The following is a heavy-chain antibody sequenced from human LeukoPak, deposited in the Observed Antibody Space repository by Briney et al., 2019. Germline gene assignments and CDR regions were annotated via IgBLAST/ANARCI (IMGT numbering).Heavy chain of an antibody. Sequence: SETLSLTCTVSGGSISSYYWSWIRQPPGKGLEWIGYIYYSGSTNYNPSLKSRVTISVDTSKNQFSLKLSSVTAADTAVYYCARLHDILTGPDYWGQGTLVTVSS. CDR2: IYYSGST. CDR1: GGSISSYY. V-gene: IGHV4-59*08. CDR3: ARLHDILTGPDY. D-gene: IGHD3-9*01. J-gene: IGHJ4*02.